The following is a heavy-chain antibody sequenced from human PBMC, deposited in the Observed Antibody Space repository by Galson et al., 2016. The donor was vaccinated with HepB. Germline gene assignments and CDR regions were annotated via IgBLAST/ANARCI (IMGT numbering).Heavy chain of an antibody. CDR1: GFTLSSYW. D-gene: IGHD3-10*01. Sequence: SLRLSCAASGFTLSSYWMSWVRQAPGKGREWVANIKQDGSEEYYVDSVKGRFTISRDNAKNSLSLQMNSLRAEDTAVYYCARRRGSGSHDYWGQGTLVTVSS. CDR3: ARRRGSGSHDY. CDR2: IKQDGSEE. V-gene: IGHV3-7*05. J-gene: IGHJ4*02.